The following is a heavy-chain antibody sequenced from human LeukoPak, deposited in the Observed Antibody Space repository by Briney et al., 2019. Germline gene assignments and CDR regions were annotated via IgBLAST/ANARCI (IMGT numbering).Heavy chain of an antibody. D-gene: IGHD5-18*01. CDR2: ISSSSSYI. Sequence: PGGSLRLSCAASGFTFSSYSMNWVRQAPGKGLEWVSSISSSSSYIYYADSVKGRFTISRDNAKNSLYLQMNSLRAEDTAVYFCARDTGMVSSDYGLDVWGKGTTVIVSS. CDR3: ARDTGMVSSDYGLDV. J-gene: IGHJ6*04. CDR1: GFTFSSYS. V-gene: IGHV3-21*01.